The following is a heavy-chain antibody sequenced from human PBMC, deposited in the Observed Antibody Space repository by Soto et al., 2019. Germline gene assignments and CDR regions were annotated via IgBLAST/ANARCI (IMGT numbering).Heavy chain of an antibody. D-gene: IGHD3-22*01. J-gene: IGHJ5*02. CDR2: ISDSGSNF. CDR3: ARDTAFIASGLFNP. CDR1: GLTFNDYY. Sequence: QVQLVESGGGLVKPGGSLRLSCAASGLTFNDYYMTWVRQAPGKGLEWISHISDSGSNFYYADSVTGRFTISRDNAMNSLFLHMNNLRAEDTAVYYCARDTAFIASGLFNPWGQGTLVTVSS. V-gene: IGHV3-11*01.